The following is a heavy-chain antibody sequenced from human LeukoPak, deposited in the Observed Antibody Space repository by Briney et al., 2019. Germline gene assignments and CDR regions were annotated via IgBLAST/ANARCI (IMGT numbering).Heavy chain of an antibody. CDR2: IYYSGST. CDR1: GGSISSGDYY. D-gene: IGHD2-15*01. J-gene: IGHJ5*02. CDR3: ARELESAATDWFDP. Sequence: PSETLSLTCTVSGGSISSGDYYWRWLRQPPGKGLEWIGYIYYSGSTYDNPSLKSRVTISVDTSKNQFSLKLSSVTAADTAVYYCARELESAATDWFDPWGQGTLVTVSS. V-gene: IGHV4-30-4*08.